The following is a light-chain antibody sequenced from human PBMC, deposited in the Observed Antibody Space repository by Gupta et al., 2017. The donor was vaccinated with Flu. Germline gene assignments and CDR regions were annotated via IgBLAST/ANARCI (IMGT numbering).Light chain of an antibody. CDR1: RSLVYTDGNTY. Sequence: EVVLTQSPLSLSVTLGQPASISCRSSRSLVYTDGNTYLNRFHQRPGQDPRRLIFKASNRDAGVPERISGGRSGTDVTLKISRVEDDDVGVYYYMQGTRRPPIAFGPGTKVEIK. J-gene: IGKJ3*01. CDR3: MQGTRRPPIA. CDR2: KAS. V-gene: IGKV2-30*01.